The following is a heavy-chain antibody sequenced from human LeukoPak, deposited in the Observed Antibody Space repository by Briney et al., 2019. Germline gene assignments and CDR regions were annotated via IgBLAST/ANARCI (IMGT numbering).Heavy chain of an antibody. CDR3: VSRGYSYGIYYFDY. J-gene: IGHJ4*02. V-gene: IGHV3-64D*09. CDR1: GFTFSSYA. Sequence: GGSLRLSCSASGFTFSSYAMHWVRQAPGKGLEYVSAISSNGGSTYYADSVKGRFTISRDNSKNTQYLQMSSLRAEDTAVYYCVSRGYSYGIYYFDYWGQGTLVTVSS. CDR2: ISSNGGST. D-gene: IGHD5-18*01.